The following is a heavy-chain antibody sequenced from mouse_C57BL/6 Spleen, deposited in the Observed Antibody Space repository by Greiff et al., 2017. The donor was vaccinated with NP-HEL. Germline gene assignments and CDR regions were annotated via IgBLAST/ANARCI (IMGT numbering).Heavy chain of an antibody. V-gene: IGHV5-17*01. Sequence: DVMLVESGGGLVKPGGSLKLSCAASGFTFSDYGMHWVRQAPEKGLEWVAYISSGSSTIYYADTVKGRFTISRDNAKNTLFLQMTSLRSEDTAMYYCARHNWDGDFDYWGQGTTLTVSS. CDR1: GFTFSDYG. J-gene: IGHJ2*01. D-gene: IGHD4-1*02. CDR2: ISSGSSTI. CDR3: ARHNWDGDFDY.